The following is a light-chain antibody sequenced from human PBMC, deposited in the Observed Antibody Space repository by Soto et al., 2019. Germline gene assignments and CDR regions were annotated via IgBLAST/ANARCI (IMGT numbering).Light chain of an antibody. J-gene: IGKJ3*01. CDR1: HDISEY. CDR2: DAS. V-gene: IGKV1-33*01. Sequence: DIKMTQSPSSLSASIGDRVTITCQASHDISEYLNWYHQKPGKAPELLIYDASKLQTGVPSRCSGRGYGTTVYLPISGLEPEDVGTYYCQQYENLIFPFCPGTKV. CDR3: QQYENLIFP.